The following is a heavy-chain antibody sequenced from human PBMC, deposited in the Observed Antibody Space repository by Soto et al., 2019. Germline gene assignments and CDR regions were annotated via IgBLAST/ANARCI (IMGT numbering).Heavy chain of an antibody. J-gene: IGHJ4*02. CDR3: ARASQYYGSGPFDF. Sequence: WTWIRQTPGRGLEWIGHVYYSGHTKYNRSLTSRVTFSVDTSNNQFFLTLTSVTAADTATYFCARASQYYGSGPFDFWGQGTLVTVSS. V-gene: IGHV4-59*01. CDR2: VYYSGHT. D-gene: IGHD3-10*01.